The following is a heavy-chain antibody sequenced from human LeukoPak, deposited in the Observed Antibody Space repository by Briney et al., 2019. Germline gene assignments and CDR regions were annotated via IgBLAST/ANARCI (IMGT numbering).Heavy chain of an antibody. V-gene: IGHV1-8*01. CDR3: ARAWYYYGSGPHPFDP. D-gene: IGHD3-10*01. J-gene: IGHJ5*02. CDR1: GYTFTSYD. CDR2: MNPNSGNT. Sequence: ASVKVSCKASGYTFTSYDINWVRQATGQGLEWMGWMNPNSGNTGYAQKFQGRVTMTRDTSISTAYMELSRLRSDDTAVYYCARAWYYYGSGPHPFDPWGQGTLVTVSS.